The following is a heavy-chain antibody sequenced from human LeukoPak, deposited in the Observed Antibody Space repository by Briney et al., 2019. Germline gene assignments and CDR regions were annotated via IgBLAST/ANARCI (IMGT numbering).Heavy chain of an antibody. D-gene: IGHD3-16*01. Sequence: GGSLRLSCAASGFTFSDSWMSWVRQAPGKGLEWVANMNQDGSEKDYVDSVKGRFTISRNNARNSLYLQMSSLRAEDTAVYYCATYTHWVAGDVWGQGTTVTVSS. CDR1: GFTFSDSW. V-gene: IGHV3-7*01. CDR2: MNQDGSEK. J-gene: IGHJ6*02. CDR3: ATYTHWVAGDV.